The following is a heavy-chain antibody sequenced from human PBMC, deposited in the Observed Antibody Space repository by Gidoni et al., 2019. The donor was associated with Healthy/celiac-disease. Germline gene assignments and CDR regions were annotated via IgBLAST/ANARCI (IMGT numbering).Heavy chain of an antibody. J-gene: IGHJ5*02. Sequence: QVQLVQSGADVKKPGSSVNVSCKASGGTFSSYAISWVRQAPGQGLEWMGGIIPIVGTANYAQKFQGRVTITEDKSTSTAYMELSSLRSEDTAVYYCARFGSGSRDGWFDPWGQGTLVTVSS. CDR3: ARFGSGSRDGWFDP. D-gene: IGHD3-10*01. CDR2: IIPIVGTA. V-gene: IGHV1-69*06. CDR1: GGTFSSYA.